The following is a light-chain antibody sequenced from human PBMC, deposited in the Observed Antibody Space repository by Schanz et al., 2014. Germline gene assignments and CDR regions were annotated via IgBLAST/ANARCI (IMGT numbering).Light chain of an antibody. J-gene: IGKJ3*01. CDR2: GAS. V-gene: IGKV3-20*01. CDR1: QTVSGNS. CDR3: QQHGTSLS. Sequence: EVVLTQSPGTLSLSAGERASLSCRASQTVSGNSLAWYQHVPGQAPRLLIYGASSRATGVPDRFRGGGSGRDFTLTISRLEPEDFAVYYCQQHGTSLSFGPGTKVEIK.